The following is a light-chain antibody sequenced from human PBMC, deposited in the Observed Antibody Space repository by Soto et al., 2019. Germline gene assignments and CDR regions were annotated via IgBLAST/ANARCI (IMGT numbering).Light chain of an antibody. J-gene: IGLJ3*02. CDR1: SSNIGSDT. CDR2: NDA. Sequence: QSVLTQPPSVSGTPGLRVTISCSGGSSNIGSDTVNWYQQLPGAAPKLLIFNDAQRPSGVPDRFSGSRSGTSASLVISGLQSDDEADYFCSTWDGSLNGGVFGGGTKLTVL. CDR3: STWDGSLNGGV. V-gene: IGLV1-44*01.